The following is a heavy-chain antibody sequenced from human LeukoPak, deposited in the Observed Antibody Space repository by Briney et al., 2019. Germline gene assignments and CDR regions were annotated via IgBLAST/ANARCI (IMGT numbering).Heavy chain of an antibody. V-gene: IGHV3-30-3*01. Sequence: GGSLRLSCAASGFTFSSYAMHWVRQAPGKGLAGVAVISYDGSNKYYADSVKGRFTLSRDNSKNTLYLQMNSLRAEDTAVYYCARDTPYQFERFFPYDSSGYYDYWGQGTLVTVSS. D-gene: IGHD3-22*01. CDR1: GFTFSSYA. CDR2: ISYDGSNK. J-gene: IGHJ4*02. CDR3: ARDTPYQFERFFPYDSSGYYDY.